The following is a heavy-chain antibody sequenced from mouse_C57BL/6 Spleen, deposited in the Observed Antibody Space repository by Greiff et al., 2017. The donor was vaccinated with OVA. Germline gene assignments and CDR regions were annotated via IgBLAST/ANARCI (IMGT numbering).Heavy chain of an antibody. CDR1: GFTFSSYA. CDR2: ISSGGDYI. CDR3: TRGSSSSYWYFDV. Sequence: EVMLVESGEGLVKPGGSLKLSCAASGFTFSSYAMSWVRQTPEKRLEWVAYISSGGDYIYYADTVKGRFTISRDNARNTLYLQMSSLKSEDTAMYYCTRGSSSSYWYFDVWGTGTTVTVSS. J-gene: IGHJ1*03. D-gene: IGHD1-1*01. V-gene: IGHV5-9-1*02.